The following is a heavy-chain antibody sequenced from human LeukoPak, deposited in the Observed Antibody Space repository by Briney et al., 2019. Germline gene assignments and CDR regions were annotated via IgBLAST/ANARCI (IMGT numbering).Heavy chain of an antibody. V-gene: IGHV5-51*01. Sequence: GESLKISCKGSGYSFTSYWIGWVRQMPGKGLEWVGIIYPDDSDTRYSPSFQDQVTISADKSISTASLQWSSLKASDTAIYYCARHYPGGDYFIDYWGQGTRVTVSS. CDR2: IYPDDSDT. D-gene: IGHD4-17*01. J-gene: IGHJ4*02. CDR1: GYSFTSYW. CDR3: ARHYPGGDYFIDY.